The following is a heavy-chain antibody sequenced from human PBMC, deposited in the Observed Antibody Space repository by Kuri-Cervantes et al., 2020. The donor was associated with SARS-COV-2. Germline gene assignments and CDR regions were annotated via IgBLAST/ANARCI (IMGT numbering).Heavy chain of an antibody. J-gene: IGHJ4*02. D-gene: IGHD4-23*01. CDR1: GGTFSSYA. Sequence: SVKVSCKASGGTFSSYAISWVRQAPGQGLEWMGGIIPIFGTANYAQKFQGRVTITADESTSTAYMELSSLRSEDTAVYYCAGVVGDYGGNFDYWGQGTLVTVSS. CDR3: AGVVGDYGGNFDY. CDR2: IIPIFGTA. V-gene: IGHV1-69*13.